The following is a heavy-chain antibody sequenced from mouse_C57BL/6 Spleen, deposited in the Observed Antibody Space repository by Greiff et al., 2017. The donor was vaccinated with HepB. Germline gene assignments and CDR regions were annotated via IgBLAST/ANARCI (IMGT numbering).Heavy chain of an antibody. J-gene: IGHJ1*03. D-gene: IGHD1-1*01. CDR2: IDPETGGT. V-gene: IGHV1-15*01. Sequence: QVQLQQSGAELVRPGASVTLSCKASGYTFTDYEMHWVKQTPVHGLEWIGAIDPETGGTAYNQKFKGKAILTADKSSSTAYMELRSLTSEDSAVYYCTRITTVDWYFDVGGTGTTVTVSS. CDR3: TRITTVDWYFDV. CDR1: GYTFTDYE.